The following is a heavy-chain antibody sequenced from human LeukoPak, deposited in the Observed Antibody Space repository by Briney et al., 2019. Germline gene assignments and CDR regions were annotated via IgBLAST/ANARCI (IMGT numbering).Heavy chain of an antibody. J-gene: IGHJ4*02. D-gene: IGHD3-9*01. CDR3: ARVIRTTGYYSNPKSGSFDF. V-gene: IGHV4-39*01. CDR1: GGSISSSHHY. CDR2: IYSSGST. Sequence: PSETLSLPCAVSGGSISSSHHYWGWIRPPPGKGLEWIGSIYSSGSTYYNPSLRTRVTISVDTSKNQFSLKLSSVTAADTAVYYCARVIRTTGYYSNPKSGSFDFWGQGTLVTVSS.